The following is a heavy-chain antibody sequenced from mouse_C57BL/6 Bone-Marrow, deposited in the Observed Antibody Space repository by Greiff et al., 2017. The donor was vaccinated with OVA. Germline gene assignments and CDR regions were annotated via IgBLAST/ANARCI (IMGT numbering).Heavy chain of an antibody. V-gene: IGHV5-15*01. CDR2: ISNLAYSI. D-gene: IGHD2-4*01. CDR3: ARHGLDDYDWFAY. CDR1: GFTFSDYG. J-gene: IGHJ3*01. Sequence: EVHLVESGGGLVQPGGSLKLSCAASGFTFSDYGMAWVRQAPRQGPEWVAFISNLAYSIYYADTVTGRFTLSRENAKNTLYLEMSSLRSEDTAMYYCARHGLDDYDWFAYWGQGTLVTVSA.